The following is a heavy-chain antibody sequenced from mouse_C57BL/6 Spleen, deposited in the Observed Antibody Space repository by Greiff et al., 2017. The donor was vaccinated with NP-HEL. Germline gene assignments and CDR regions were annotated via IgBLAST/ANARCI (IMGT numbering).Heavy chain of an antibody. Sequence: EVKVVESGGGLVKPGGSLKLSCAASGFTFSSYTMSWVRQTPEKRLEWVATISGGGGNTYYPDSVKGRFTISRDNAKNTLYLQMSSLRSEDTALYYCARQTYYDYEGWYFDVWGTGTTVTVSS. J-gene: IGHJ1*03. D-gene: IGHD2-4*01. CDR1: GFTFSSYT. CDR3: ARQTYYDYEGWYFDV. V-gene: IGHV5-9*01. CDR2: ISGGGGNT.